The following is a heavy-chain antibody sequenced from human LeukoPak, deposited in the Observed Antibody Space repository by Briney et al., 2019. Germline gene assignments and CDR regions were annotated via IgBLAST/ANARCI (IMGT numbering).Heavy chain of an antibody. CDR3: ARVFVEWPH. V-gene: IGHV3-48*03. CDR1: GFTFSSYE. Sequence: GGSLRLSCAASGFTFSSYERNWVRQAPGKGLEWVSYISSSGSTIYYADSVKGRFTISRDNAKTSLYLQMNSLRAEDTAVYFCARVFVEWPHWGQGTLVTVSS. J-gene: IGHJ4*02. D-gene: IGHD3-10*02. CDR2: ISSSGSTI.